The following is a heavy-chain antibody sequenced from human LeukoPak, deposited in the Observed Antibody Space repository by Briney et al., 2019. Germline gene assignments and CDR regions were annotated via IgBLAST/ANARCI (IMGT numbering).Heavy chain of an antibody. Sequence: ASVKVSCKASGYTFTDYYMHWVRQAPGQGLEWMGWISAYNGNTNYAQKLQGRVTMTTDTSTSTAYMELRSLRFDDTAVYYCARSRSGLDYWGQGTLVTVSS. V-gene: IGHV1-18*04. D-gene: IGHD3-3*01. CDR2: ISAYNGNT. CDR3: ARSRSGLDY. J-gene: IGHJ4*02. CDR1: GYTFTDYY.